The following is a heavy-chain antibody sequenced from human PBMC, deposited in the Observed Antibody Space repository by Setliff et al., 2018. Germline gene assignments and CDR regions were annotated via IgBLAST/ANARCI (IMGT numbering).Heavy chain of an antibody. CDR2: IRFDGSYT. CDR1: GFTFSAYG. Sequence: QPGGSLRLSCAASGFTFSAYGMHWVRQAPGKGLEWVAFIRFDGSYTVYADSVKGRFTISRDNSRNTLYLQMKSLRAEDTAIYYCATSTITTYYFDYWGHGTLVTVSS. D-gene: IGHD4-4*01. J-gene: IGHJ4*01. CDR3: ATSTITTYYFDY. V-gene: IGHV3-30*02.